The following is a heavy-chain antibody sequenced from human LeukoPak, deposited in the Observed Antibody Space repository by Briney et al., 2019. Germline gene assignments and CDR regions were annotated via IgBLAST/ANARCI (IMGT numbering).Heavy chain of an antibody. CDR1: GFTFGDYA. CDR3: TRDRLVVPAAIYYYGMDV. Sequence: PGGSLRLSCTASGFTFGDYAMSWVRQAPGKGLEWVGFIRSKAYGGTTEYAASVKGRFTILRDDSKSIAYLQMNSLKTEDTAVYYCTRDRLVVPAAIYYYGMDVWGQGTTVTVSS. CDR2: IRSKAYGGTT. J-gene: IGHJ6*02. D-gene: IGHD2-2*01. V-gene: IGHV3-49*04.